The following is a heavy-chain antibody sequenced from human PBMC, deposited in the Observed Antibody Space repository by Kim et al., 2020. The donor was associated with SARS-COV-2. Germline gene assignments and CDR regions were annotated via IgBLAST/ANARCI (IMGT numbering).Heavy chain of an antibody. CDR1: GFSISSSAYN. J-gene: IGHJ4*02. CDR3: ARHVRGTSTRIFGLHQLDY. Sequence: SETLSLTCTVSGFSISSSAYNWGWLRQPPGKGLEGIVSVYYTEATYYNPSLKSRITISVDTSKNQFSLKLSSVTAADTAVYYCARHVRGTSTRIFGLHQLDYWGQGTLVTVSS. CDR2: VYYTEAT. D-gene: IGHD1-7*01. V-gene: IGHV4-39*01.